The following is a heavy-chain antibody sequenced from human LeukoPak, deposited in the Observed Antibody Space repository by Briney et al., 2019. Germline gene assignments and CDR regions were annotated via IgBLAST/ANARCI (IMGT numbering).Heavy chain of an antibody. Sequence: EASVKVSCKASGGTFSSYAISWVRQAPGQGLEWMGGIIPIFGTANYAQKFQGRVTITADESTSTAYMELSSLRSEDTAVYYCARGFSGVRGVISRNIGWFDPWGQGTLVTVSS. D-gene: IGHD3-10*01. CDR2: IIPIFGTA. CDR3: ARGFSGVRGVISRNIGWFDP. V-gene: IGHV1-69*13. J-gene: IGHJ5*02. CDR1: GGTFSSYA.